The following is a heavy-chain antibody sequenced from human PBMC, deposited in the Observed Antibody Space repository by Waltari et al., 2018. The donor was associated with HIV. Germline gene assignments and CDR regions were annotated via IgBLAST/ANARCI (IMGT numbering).Heavy chain of an antibody. CDR3: ARGRFSSSWYYPWFDP. J-gene: IGHJ5*02. Sequence: QVQLQQWGAGLLKPSETLSLTCAVYGGSFSGYYWTWIRQPPGKGLEWIGEINQSGSTNDKASLKSRVTIAVDTAKNQFSRKLSAVTAADTAVYDCARGRFSSSWYYPWFDPWGQGTLVTVSS. D-gene: IGHD6-13*01. CDR1: GGSFSGYY. V-gene: IGHV4-34*01. CDR2: INQSGST.